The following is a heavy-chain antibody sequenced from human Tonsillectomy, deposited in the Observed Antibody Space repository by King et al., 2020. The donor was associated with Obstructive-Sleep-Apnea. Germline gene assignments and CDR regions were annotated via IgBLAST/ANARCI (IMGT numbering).Heavy chain of an antibody. CDR2: IRQDGSET. CDR1: GFTFSSYW. J-gene: IGHJ6*02. CDR3: ARDGGYGAAYCYYGMDV. V-gene: IGHV3-7*03. Sequence: VQLVESGGGLVQPGGSLRLSCAASGFTFSSYWMSWVRQAPGKGLEWVANIRQDGSETYYVDSVKGRFTISRDIAKNSLYLQMNSLRAEDTAVYYCARDGGYGAAYCYYGMDVWGQGTTVTVSS. D-gene: IGHD5-12*01.